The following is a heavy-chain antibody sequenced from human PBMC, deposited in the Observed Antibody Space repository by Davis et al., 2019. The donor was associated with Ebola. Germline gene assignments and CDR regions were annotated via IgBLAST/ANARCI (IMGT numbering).Heavy chain of an antibody. CDR2: ISSDGSRE. Sequence: GESLKISCVASGFTFTTSTMHWVRQAPGKGLAWVALISSDGSREYYADSVEGRFTISKDNSGNTLYLHMNALTAEDTALYYCAKLRSHDYTDSSDDFYLDLWGRGTLVTVSS. V-gene: IGHV3-30*18. D-gene: IGHD3-16*01. CDR1: GFTFTTST. J-gene: IGHJ2*01. CDR3: AKLRSHDYTDSSDDFYLDL.